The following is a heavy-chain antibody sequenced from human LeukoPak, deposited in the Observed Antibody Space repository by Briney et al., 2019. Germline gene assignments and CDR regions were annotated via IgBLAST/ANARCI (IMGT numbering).Heavy chain of an antibody. V-gene: IGHV4-59*11. Sequence: PSETLPLTCTVSGGSISSHYWSWIRQPPGKGLEWIGYIYYSGSTNYNPSLKSRVTISVDTSKNQFSLKLSSVTAADTAVYYCARDLGGYSYGYFDYWGQGTLVTVSS. J-gene: IGHJ4*02. D-gene: IGHD5-18*01. CDR1: GGSISSHY. CDR2: IYYSGST. CDR3: ARDLGGYSYGYFDY.